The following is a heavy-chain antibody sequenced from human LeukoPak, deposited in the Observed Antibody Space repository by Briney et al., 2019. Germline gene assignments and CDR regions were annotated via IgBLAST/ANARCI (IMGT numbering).Heavy chain of an antibody. V-gene: IGHV1-69*04. CDR2: IIPILGIA. CDR3: ARDREVATIKGAFFDY. J-gene: IGHJ4*02. Sequence: SVKVSCTASGGTFSSYAISWVRQAPGQGLEWMGRIIPILGIANYAQKFQGRVTITADKSTSTAYMELSSLRSEDTAVYYCARDREVATIKGAFFDYWGQGTLVTVSS. CDR1: GGTFSSYA. D-gene: IGHD5-12*01.